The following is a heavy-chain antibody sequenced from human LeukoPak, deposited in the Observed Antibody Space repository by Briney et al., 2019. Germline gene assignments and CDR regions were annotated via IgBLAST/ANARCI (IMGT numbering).Heavy chain of an antibody. Sequence: SETLSLTCTVSGGSISSSSYYWGWIRQPPGEGLEWIGSIYYSGSTYYNPSLKSRVTISVYTSKNQFSLKLSSVTAADTAVYYCARRGTYYYDSRAFDYWGQGTLVTVSS. CDR3: ARRGTYYYDSRAFDY. CDR2: IYYSGST. J-gene: IGHJ4*02. D-gene: IGHD3-22*01. CDR1: GGSISSSSYY. V-gene: IGHV4-39*07.